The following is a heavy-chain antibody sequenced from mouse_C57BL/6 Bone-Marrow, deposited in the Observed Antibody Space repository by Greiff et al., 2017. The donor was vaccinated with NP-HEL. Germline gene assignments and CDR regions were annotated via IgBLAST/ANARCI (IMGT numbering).Heavy chain of an antibody. D-gene: IGHD1-1*01. CDR1: GYTFTEYT. CDR3: ALLRGYFDV. Sequence: VQLQQSGAELVKPGASVKLSCKASGYTFTEYTIHWVKQRSGQGLEWIGWFYPGSGSIKYNEKFKSKATLTVDTSSSTAYMQLSSLTSEDSAVYYCALLRGYFDVWGTGTTVTVSS. CDR2: FYPGSGSI. J-gene: IGHJ1*03. V-gene: IGHV1-62-2*01.